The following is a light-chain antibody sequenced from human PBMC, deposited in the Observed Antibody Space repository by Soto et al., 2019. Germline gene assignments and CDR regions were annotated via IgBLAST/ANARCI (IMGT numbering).Light chain of an antibody. J-gene: IGKJ1*01. V-gene: IGKV3-20*01. CDR2: GAS. Sequence: EIVLTQSPVTLSLSPGERATLSCRASQNVSAAYLAWYQQKPGQAPRLLIFGASSRATGIPDRFSGIGSGTDFTLTISGLEPEDFVVYYCQQYFTSPRTFGPGTKVDIK. CDR3: QQYFTSPRT. CDR1: QNVSAAY.